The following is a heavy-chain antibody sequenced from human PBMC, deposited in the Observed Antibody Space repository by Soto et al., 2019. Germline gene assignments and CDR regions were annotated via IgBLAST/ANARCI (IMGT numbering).Heavy chain of an antibody. D-gene: IGHD6-13*01. CDR2: ISTYNGNT. CDR1: GYSFTRFG. Sequence: QVQLLQSGAEVKKPGASVRVSCKASGYSFTRFGISWVRQAPGQGLERVGRISTYNGNTKYAQKLEGRVTVSTDTSTSTAYMELRSLRSDDTAVYYCARDPHYSASPQVFDYWGQGTLLTVSS. CDR3: ARDPHYSASPQVFDY. V-gene: IGHV1-18*01. J-gene: IGHJ4*02.